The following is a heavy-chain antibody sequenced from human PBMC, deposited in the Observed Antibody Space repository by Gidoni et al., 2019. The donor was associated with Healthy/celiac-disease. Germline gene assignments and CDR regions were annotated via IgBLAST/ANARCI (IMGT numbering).Heavy chain of an antibody. CDR2: ISGSGGST. Sequence: EVQLVESGGGLVQPGGSLRLYSAASGFTFSRYPMSWVRQAPGKGLAWVSAISGSGGSTYYADSVKGRFTISRENSKNTLYLQMNSQRAEDTAVYYCAKDTAARPSTPFDYWGQGTLVTVSS. D-gene: IGHD6-6*01. CDR1: GFTFSRYP. J-gene: IGHJ4*02. CDR3: AKDTAARPSTPFDY. V-gene: IGHV3-23*04.